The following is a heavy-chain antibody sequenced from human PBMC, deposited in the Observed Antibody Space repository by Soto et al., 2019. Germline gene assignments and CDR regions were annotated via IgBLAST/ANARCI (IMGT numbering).Heavy chain of an antibody. CDR3: ARKIYDFWSGLSLYCYYYMNV. Sequence: SETLSLTCTVSGGSISSYYWSWIRKPPGKGLEWIGYIYYSGCTNYNPSLKSRVTISVDTSKNQFSLKLSSVTAADTAVYYCARKIYDFWSGLSLYCYYYMNVWGKGTTVTVSS. CDR2: IYYSGCT. D-gene: IGHD3-3*01. J-gene: IGHJ6*03. CDR1: GGSISSYY. V-gene: IGHV4-59*08.